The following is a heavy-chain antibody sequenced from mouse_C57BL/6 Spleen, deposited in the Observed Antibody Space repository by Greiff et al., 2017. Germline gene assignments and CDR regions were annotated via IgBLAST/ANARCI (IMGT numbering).Heavy chain of an antibody. V-gene: IGHV1-85*01. CDR2: IYPRDGST. CDR3: AATVDYYAMDY. CDR1: GYTFTSYD. J-gene: IGHJ4*01. Sequence: QVQLQQSGPELVKPGASVKLSCKASGYTFTSYDINWVKQRPGQGLEWIGWIYPRDGSTKYNEKFKGKATLTVDTSSSTAYMELHSLTSEDSAVYFCAATVDYYAMDYWGQGTSVTVSS. D-gene: IGHD1-1*01.